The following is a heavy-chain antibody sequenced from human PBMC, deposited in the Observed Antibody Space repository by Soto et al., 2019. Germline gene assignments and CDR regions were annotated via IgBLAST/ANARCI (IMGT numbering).Heavy chain of an antibody. D-gene: IGHD3-3*01. Sequence: QVQLVQSGAEVKKPGASVKVSCKASGYTFTSYGISWVRQAPGQGLEWVGWISAYNGNTNYAQKLQGRVTMATDTSTSTAYMELRSLRSDDTAVYYCAREAPPDFWSGYYTGYYYYYGMDVWGQGTTVTVSS. J-gene: IGHJ6*02. V-gene: IGHV1-18*01. CDR1: GYTFTSYG. CDR3: AREAPPDFWSGYYTGYYYYYGMDV. CDR2: ISAYNGNT.